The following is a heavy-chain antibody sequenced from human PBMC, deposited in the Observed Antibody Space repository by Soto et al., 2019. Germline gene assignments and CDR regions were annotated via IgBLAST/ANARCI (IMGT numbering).Heavy chain of an antibody. Sequence: QITLKESGPTLVKPTQTLTLTCTFSGFSLSTSGVGVGWLRQPPGKALEWLALIYWDDDKRYSPSLKSRLTITKDTSENQVVLTMTNMDPVDTATYYCAHKGTLRFFEWLPSGWFAPWGQGTLLTVSS. D-gene: IGHD3-3*01. V-gene: IGHV2-5*02. CDR2: IYWDDDK. CDR1: GFSLSTSGVG. J-gene: IGHJ5*02. CDR3: AHKGTLRFFEWLPSGWFAP.